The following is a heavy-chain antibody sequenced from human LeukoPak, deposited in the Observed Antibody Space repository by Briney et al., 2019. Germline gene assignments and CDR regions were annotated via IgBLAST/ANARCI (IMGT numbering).Heavy chain of an antibody. D-gene: IGHD3-22*01. Sequence: GALRLSCVASGFTFTDYFMGWGRPAPGEGVEGGASIKQNGGEKYYVDSVKGRFTISRDNAKNSLYLEMSSLRVEDTAVYYCARDRGWRSSGYYLYHFDYWGQGTLVTFAS. J-gene: IGHJ4*02. CDR3: ARDRGWRSSGYYLYHFDY. CDR1: GFTFTDYF. V-gene: IGHV3-7*01. CDR2: IKQNGGEK.